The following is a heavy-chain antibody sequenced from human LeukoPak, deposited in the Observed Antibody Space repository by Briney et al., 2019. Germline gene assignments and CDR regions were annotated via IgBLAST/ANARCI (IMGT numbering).Heavy chain of an antibody. CDR2: INSDGSST. V-gene: IGHV3-74*01. CDR1: GFTFSSYW. J-gene: IGHJ6*03. Sequence: PGGSLRPSCAASGFTFSSYWMHWVRQAPGKGLVWVSRINSDGSSTSYADSVKGRFTISRDNAKNTLYLQMNSLRAEDTAVYYCARALKGLRRRIGGTTTFEYYYYMDVWGKGTTVTISS. CDR3: ARALKGLRRRIGGTTTFEYYYYMDV. D-gene: IGHD1-26*01.